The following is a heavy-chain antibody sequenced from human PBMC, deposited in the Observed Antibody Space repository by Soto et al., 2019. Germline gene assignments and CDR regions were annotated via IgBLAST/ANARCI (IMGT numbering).Heavy chain of an antibody. CDR2: IDYSGST. CDR3: ARVQMTTIDY. J-gene: IGHJ4*02. CDR1: GRSSSSGPYY. Sequence: APEPLSPTCIVSGRSSSSGPYYWSWIRQPPGRGLEGIGYIDYSGSTYYNPSHKSRVTISVDTSKNQFSLKLSSVTAADTDVYYCARVQMTTIDYWGQGTLVTVS. V-gene: IGHV4-30-4*01. D-gene: IGHD1-1*01.